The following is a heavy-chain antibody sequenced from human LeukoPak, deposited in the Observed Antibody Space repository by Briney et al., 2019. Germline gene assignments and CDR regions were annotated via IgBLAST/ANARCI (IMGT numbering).Heavy chain of an antibody. Sequence: NPSETLSLTCAVYGGSFSGYYWSWIRQPPGKGLEWIGSIYYSGNTYYSPSPMSRVTISVDTSKNQFSLNLSSVTAADTAVYYCARVSSSWYQDWYFDLWGRGTLVTVSS. CDR2: IYYSGNT. V-gene: IGHV4-34*01. J-gene: IGHJ2*01. CDR1: GGSFSGYY. D-gene: IGHD6-13*01. CDR3: ARVSSSWYQDWYFDL.